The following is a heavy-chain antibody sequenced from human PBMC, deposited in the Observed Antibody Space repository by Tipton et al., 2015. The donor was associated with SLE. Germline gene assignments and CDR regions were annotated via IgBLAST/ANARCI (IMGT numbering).Heavy chain of an antibody. V-gene: IGHV4-34*01. J-gene: IGHJ3*02. D-gene: IGHD6-6*01. CDR3: ARLFAGGSSAAYAFDI. CDR2: IYHSGST. Sequence: TLSLTCAVYGGSFSGYYWSWIRQPPGQGLEWIGSIYHSGSTYYNPSLKSRVTISVDTSKNQFSLKLSSVTAADTAVYYCARLFAGGSSAAYAFDIWGQGTMVTVSS. CDR1: GGSFSGYY.